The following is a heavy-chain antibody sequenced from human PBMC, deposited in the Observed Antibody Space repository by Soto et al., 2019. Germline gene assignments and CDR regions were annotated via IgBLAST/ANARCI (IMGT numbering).Heavy chain of an antibody. CDR2: IIPILGIA. CDR1: GGTFSSYT. D-gene: IGHD5-12*01. CDR3: ARALRGYSGYDPEGGWFDP. Sequence: QVQLVQSGAEVKKPGSSVKFSCKASGGTFSSYTISWVRQAPGQGLEWMGRIIPILGIANYAQKFQGRVTITADKSTSTAYMELSSLRSEDTAVYYCARALRGYSGYDPEGGWFDPWGQGTLVTVSS. V-gene: IGHV1-69*02. J-gene: IGHJ5*02.